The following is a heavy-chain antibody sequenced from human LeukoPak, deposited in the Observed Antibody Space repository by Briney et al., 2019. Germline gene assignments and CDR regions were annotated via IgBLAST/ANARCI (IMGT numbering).Heavy chain of an antibody. J-gene: IGHJ4*02. D-gene: IGHD5-12*01. CDR1: GFSFDDHG. Sequence: GGSVRLSCAASGFSFDDHGMSWVRQGPGKGLEWVSSINWSGGIIGYADSVKGRFTISRDNAKNSLYLQMNSLRTEDTAFYYCARIGGYGIPAYWGQGTLVTVST. CDR2: INWSGGII. CDR3: ARIGGYGIPAY. V-gene: IGHV3-20*04.